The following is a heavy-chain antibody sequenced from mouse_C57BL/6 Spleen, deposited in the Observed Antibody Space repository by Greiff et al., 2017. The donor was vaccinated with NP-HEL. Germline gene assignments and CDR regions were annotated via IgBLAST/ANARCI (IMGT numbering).Heavy chain of an antibody. J-gene: IGHJ3*01. CDR3: ARENDGYKFAY. CDR1: GFTFSSYA. V-gene: IGHV5-4*01. CDR2: ISDGGSYT. D-gene: IGHD2-3*01. Sequence: EVMLVESGGGLVKPGGSLKLSCAASGFTFSSYAMSWVRQTPEKRLAWVATISDGGSYTYYPDNVKGRFTITRDNAKNNLYLQMSQLKSENTAMYYSARENDGYKFAYWGQGTLVTVSA.